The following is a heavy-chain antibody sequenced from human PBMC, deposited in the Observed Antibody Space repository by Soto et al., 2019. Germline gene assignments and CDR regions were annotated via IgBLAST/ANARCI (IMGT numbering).Heavy chain of an antibody. J-gene: IGHJ3*02. V-gene: IGHV3-33*01. CDR2: IWYDGSNK. Sequence: GGSLRLSCAASGFTFSSYGMHWVRQAPGKGLEWVAVIWYDGSNKYYADSVKGRFTISRDNSKNTLYLQMNSLRAEDTAVYYCARGELGYCSGGSCYGSDAFDIWGQGTMVTVSS. CDR1: GFTFSSYG. D-gene: IGHD2-15*01. CDR3: ARGELGYCSGGSCYGSDAFDI.